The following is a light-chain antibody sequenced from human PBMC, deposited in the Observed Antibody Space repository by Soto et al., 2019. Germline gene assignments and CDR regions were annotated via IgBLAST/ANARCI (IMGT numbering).Light chain of an antibody. J-gene: IGKJ4*01. V-gene: IGKV3-20*01. Sequence: EIVLTQSPGTLSLSPGERATLSCRASQSLRSSYLAWYQQKPGQAPRLLIYGASSRATGIPDRFSGSGYGTDSNLPIRRLEPEDFAMYCYKEYGSSSLFGGGTKVEIK. CDR2: GAS. CDR3: KEYGSSSL. CDR1: QSLRSSY.